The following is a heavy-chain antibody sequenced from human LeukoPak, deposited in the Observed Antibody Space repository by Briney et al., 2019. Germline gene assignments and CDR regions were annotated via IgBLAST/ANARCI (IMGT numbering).Heavy chain of an antibody. CDR3: ARDLDSSWTGYFQP. V-gene: IGHV1-2*02. CDR2: ANPNDGGT. Sequence: ASVKVSCKASGYTFTGYYIQWVRHAPGQGHDWMGWANPNDGGTNYAQKFQGRVTMTWDTSITTAYMELSSLTSDDTAVYYCARDLDSSWTGYFQPWGQGTLVTVSS. CDR1: GYTFTGYY. D-gene: IGHD6-13*01. J-gene: IGHJ1*01.